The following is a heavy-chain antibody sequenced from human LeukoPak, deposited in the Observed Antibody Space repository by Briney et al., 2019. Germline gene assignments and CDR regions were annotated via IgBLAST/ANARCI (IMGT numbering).Heavy chain of an antibody. D-gene: IGHD6-13*01. CDR1: GFTFSSYG. V-gene: IGHV3-33*01. J-gene: IGHJ3*02. CDR2: IWNDGSNK. CDR3: ARPYSSSWYGAFDI. Sequence: PGRSLRLSCAVSGFTFSSYGMHWVRQGPRTGLEWVSVIWNDGSNKYYADSVKGRFTISRDNSKNTLYLQMNSLRAEDTAVYYCARPYSSSWYGAFDIWGQGTMVTVSS.